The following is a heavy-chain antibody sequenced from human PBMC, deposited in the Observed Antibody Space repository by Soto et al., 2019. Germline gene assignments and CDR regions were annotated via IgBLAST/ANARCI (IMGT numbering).Heavy chain of an antibody. D-gene: IGHD5-12*01. CDR3: AKGGYSGYDYWSQYGMDV. Sequence: QVQLVESGGGVVQPGRSLRLSCAASGFTFSSYGMHWVRQAPGKGLEWVAVISYDGSNKYYADSVKGRFTISRDNSKNTLYLQMNSLRAEDTAVYYCAKGGYSGYDYWSQYGMDVWGQGTTVTVSS. J-gene: IGHJ6*02. V-gene: IGHV3-30*18. CDR1: GFTFSSYG. CDR2: ISYDGSNK.